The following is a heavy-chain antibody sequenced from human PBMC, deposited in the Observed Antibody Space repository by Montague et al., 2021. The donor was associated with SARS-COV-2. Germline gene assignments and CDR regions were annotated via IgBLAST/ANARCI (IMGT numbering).Heavy chain of an antibody. V-gene: IGHV4-59*01. CDR3: AGSYYDVWGSFLYYYCLDL. CDR2: IYYSGST. CDR1: GGSISGYY. Sequence: SETLSLTCTVSGGSISGYYWSWIRQPPGKGLEWIGDIYYSGSTNYNPSLKSRVTISVDTSKNQFSLKLSSVTAADTAVYYCAGSYYDVWGSFLYYYCLDLWGQGTPVTVSS. J-gene: IGHJ6*02. D-gene: IGHD3-16*01.